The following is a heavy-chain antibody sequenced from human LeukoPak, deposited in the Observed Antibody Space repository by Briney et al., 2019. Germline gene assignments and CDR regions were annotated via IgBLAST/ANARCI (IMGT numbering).Heavy chain of an antibody. D-gene: IGHD3-10*01. CDR3: AALWFGDPETPHDY. CDR2: IYYTGST. CDR1: GGSISSYY. J-gene: IGHJ4*02. V-gene: IGHV4-59*01. Sequence: TSETLSLTCTVSGGSISSYYWSWIRQSPGKGLEWIGYIYYTGSTNYNPSLKSRVTISVDTSKNQFSLKVRSVTAADTAVYYCAALWFGDPETPHDYWGQGTLVTASS.